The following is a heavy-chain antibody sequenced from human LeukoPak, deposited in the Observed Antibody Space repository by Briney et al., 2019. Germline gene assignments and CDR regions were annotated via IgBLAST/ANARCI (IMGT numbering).Heavy chain of an antibody. CDR1: GGSITNSY. CDR2: INYSGST. J-gene: IGHJ3*02. Sequence: SETLSLTCTVSGGSITNSYWNWIRQSPGKGLEWIGYINYSGSTNYNPSPKSRVTISVDASKNQFSLKLSSVTAADTAVYFCARDPLSTNDFDIWGQGTMVTVSS. V-gene: IGHV4-59*01. D-gene: IGHD1-1*01. CDR3: ARDPLSTNDFDI.